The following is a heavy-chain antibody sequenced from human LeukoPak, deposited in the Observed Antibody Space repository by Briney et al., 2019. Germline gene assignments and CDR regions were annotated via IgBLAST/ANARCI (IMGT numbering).Heavy chain of an antibody. D-gene: IGHD6-13*01. CDR1: GFTFSSYS. V-gene: IGHV3-48*01. CDR3: ARDAIAAAVTWDY. CDR2: ISSSSSTI. Sequence: GGSLRLSCAASGFTFSSYSMNWVRHAPPNGLERVSYISSSSSTIYYADSVQGRFTISRDNAKNSLYLRMNSLRADDTTVYYCARDAIAAAVTWDYGGEGTLVTVSS. J-gene: IGHJ4*02.